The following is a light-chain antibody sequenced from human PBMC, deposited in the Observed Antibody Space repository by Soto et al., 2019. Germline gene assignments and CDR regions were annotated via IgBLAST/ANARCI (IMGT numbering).Light chain of an antibody. V-gene: IGKV1-9*01. J-gene: IGKJ4*01. CDR1: QGINSY. CDR3: QQLKRYPLS. CDR2: AAS. Sequence: IPLTQSPSSLSASIGDRVTITCRASQGINSYLAWYQQKPGKAPELLIDAASTLQSGVPSRFSGSGSGTDFTLTISSLQPEDFSTYYCQQLKRYPLSFGGGTKVEIK.